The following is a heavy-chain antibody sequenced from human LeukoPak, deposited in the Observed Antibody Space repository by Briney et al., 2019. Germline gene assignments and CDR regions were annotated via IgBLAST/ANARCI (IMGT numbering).Heavy chain of an antibody. J-gene: IGHJ4*02. V-gene: IGHV4-4*07. CDR1: GGSISSYY. D-gene: IGHD4-17*01. CDR3: ARDGANPRQGDYLFDY. CDR2: IYTSGST. Sequence: SETLSLTCTVSGGSISSYYWSWIRQPAGKGLEWIGRIYTSGSTNYNPSLKSRVTMSVDTSKNQFSLKLSSVTAADTAVYYCARDGANPRQGDYLFDYWGQGTLVTVSS.